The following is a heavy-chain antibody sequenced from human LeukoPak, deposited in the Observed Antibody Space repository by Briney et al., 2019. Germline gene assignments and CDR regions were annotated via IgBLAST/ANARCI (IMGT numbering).Heavy chain of an antibody. CDR2: INPNSGGT. CDR1: GYTFTGYY. V-gene: IGHV1-2*02. Sequence: ASVKVSCKASGYTFTGYYMHWVRQAPGQGLEWMGWINPNSGGTNYAQKFQGRVTMTRDTSISTAYMELSRLRSDDTAAYYCARDRGPSGYFDYWGQGTLVTVSS. J-gene: IGHJ4*02. CDR3: ARDRGPSGYFDY. D-gene: IGHD3/OR15-3a*01.